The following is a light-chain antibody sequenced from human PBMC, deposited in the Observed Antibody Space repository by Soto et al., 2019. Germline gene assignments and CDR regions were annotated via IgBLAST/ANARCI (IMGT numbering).Light chain of an antibody. V-gene: IGLV2-11*01. J-gene: IGLJ3*02. Sequence: QSALTQPRSVSGSPGQSVNISCIGTSSDVGAYDRVSWYQQHPGKAPKLMIYDVSKRPSGVPDRFSGSKSGNTASLTLSGLQGEEEADYYCCSYAGNSTWVFGGGTKLTVL. CDR3: CSYAGNSTWV. CDR1: SSDVGAYDR. CDR2: DVS.